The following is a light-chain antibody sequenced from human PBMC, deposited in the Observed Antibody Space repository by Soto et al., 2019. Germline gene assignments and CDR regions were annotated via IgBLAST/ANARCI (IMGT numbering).Light chain of an antibody. CDR2: SNN. V-gene: IGLV1-44*01. J-gene: IGLJ1*01. CDR1: SSNIGTKT. Sequence: QSVLTQPPSASGTPGQRVTISCSGSSSNIGTKTVNWYQQLTGTAPKLLIYSNNQRPAGFPDRFSVSKSGTSASLAISGLQSEDEADYYCAAWYDGLNGYVFGTGTKLTVL. CDR3: AAWYDGLNGYV.